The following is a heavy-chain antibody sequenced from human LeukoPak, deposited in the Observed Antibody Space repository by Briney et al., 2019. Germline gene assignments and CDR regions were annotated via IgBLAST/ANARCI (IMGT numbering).Heavy chain of an antibody. D-gene: IGHD3-22*01. CDR3: ARQDDSSGYQYYYYYGMDV. J-gene: IGHJ6*02. CDR2: IYPGDSDT. CDR1: GYSFTSYW. Sequence: GESLKISCKGSGYSFTSYWIGWVRQLPGKGLEWMGIIYPGDSDTRYSPSFQGQVTISADKSISTAYLQWSSLKASGTAMYYCARQDDSSGYQYYYYYGMDVWGQGTTVTVSS. V-gene: IGHV5-51*01.